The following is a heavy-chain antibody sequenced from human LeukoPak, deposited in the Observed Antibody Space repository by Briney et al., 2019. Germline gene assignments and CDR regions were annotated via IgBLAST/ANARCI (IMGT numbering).Heavy chain of an antibody. J-gene: IGHJ4*02. Sequence: SETLSLTCTVSGGSINSYYWSWIRQPPGKGLEWIGHIHYSGSTNYNPSLNSRVTISVDTSKNQFSLKLSSVTATDTAVYYCASGYGSRYYWGQGALVTVSS. CDR3: ASGYGSRYY. CDR2: IHYSGST. D-gene: IGHD2-2*03. V-gene: IGHV4-59*08. CDR1: GGSINSYY.